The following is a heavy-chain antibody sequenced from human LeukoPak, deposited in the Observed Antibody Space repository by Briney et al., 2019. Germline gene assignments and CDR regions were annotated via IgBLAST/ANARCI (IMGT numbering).Heavy chain of an antibody. V-gene: IGHV3-33*01. J-gene: IGHJ3*02. D-gene: IGHD3-22*01. CDR1: GFTFSSYG. CDR3: AREVYDSSGYQLKLYAFDI. CDR2: IWYDGSNK. Sequence: PGGSLRLSCAASGFTFSSYGMHWVRQAPGKGLEWVAVIWYDGSNKYYADSVKGRFTISRDNSKNTLYLQMNSLRAEDTAVYYCAREVYDSSGYQLKLYAFDIWGQGTMVTVSS.